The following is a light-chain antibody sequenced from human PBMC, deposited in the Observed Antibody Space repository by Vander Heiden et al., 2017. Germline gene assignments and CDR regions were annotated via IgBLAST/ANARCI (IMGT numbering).Light chain of an antibody. CDR2: NVN. CDR3: SSSTGSAPVV. Sequence: QSAPTQPPSVSGSAGQSVTISCTGTSSDVGSYDYVSWYQQHPGTVPKPMIYNVNTQPSRVPDRFSGSKTGNKESMLISGLQADDEADDECSSSTGSAPVVCGGGTKLTVL. CDR1: SSDVGSYDY. J-gene: IGLJ2*01. V-gene: IGLV2-11*01.